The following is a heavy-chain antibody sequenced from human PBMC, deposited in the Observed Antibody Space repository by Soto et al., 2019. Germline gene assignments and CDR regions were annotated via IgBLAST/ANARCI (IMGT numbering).Heavy chain of an antibody. Sequence: SETLSLTCAVYGGSFSGYYWSWIRQPPGKGLEWIGEINHSGSTNYNPSLKSRVTISVDTSKNQFSLKLSSVTAADTAVYYCASQWYYYYMDVWGKGTTVTVSS. CDR2: INHSGST. J-gene: IGHJ6*03. V-gene: IGHV4-34*01. CDR3: ASQWYYYYMDV. CDR1: GGSFSGYY. D-gene: IGHD6-19*01.